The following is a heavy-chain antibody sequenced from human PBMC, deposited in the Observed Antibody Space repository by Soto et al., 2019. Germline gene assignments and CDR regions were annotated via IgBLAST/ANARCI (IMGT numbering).Heavy chain of an antibody. CDR2: IYYTGST. D-gene: IGHD2-8*01. CDR1: GASIRSGGYY. V-gene: IGHV4-30-4*08. CDR3: AGCGVGDRDDK. Sequence: SETLSLTCSVSGASIRSGGYYWSWLRQSPGKGLEWIGHIYYTGSTFYSPSLKSRLTISLDTPKNQFYLRLNSVTAADTAVYFCAGCGVGDRDDKWGQGTLVTVSS. J-gene: IGHJ4*02.